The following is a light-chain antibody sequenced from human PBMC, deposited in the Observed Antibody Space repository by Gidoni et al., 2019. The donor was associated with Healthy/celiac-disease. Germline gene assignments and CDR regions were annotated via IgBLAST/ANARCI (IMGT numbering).Light chain of an antibody. CDR2: EVS. CDR3: SSYTSSSTRV. CDR1: SSDVGGYNY. Sequence: QCALTQPASESGPPGQSITSACTGTSSDVGGYNYVSWYQQHPGKAPKLMIYEVSNRPSGVSNRFSGSQSGNTSSLTSSCLQAEDEAAYYCSSYTSSSTRVFGGGTKLTVL. J-gene: IGLJ2*01. V-gene: IGLV2-14*01.